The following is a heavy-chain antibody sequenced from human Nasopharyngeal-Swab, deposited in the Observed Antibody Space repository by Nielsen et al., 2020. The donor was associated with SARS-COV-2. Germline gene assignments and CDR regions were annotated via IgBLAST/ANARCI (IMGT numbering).Heavy chain of an antibody. J-gene: IGHJ4*02. CDR3: ARDQGYYDTSGGH. CDR2: TYYRSKWYN. V-gene: IGHV6-1*01. D-gene: IGHD3-22*01. Sequence: WIRQSPSRGLEWLGRTYYRSKWYNDYALSVRSRLNINADTSKNQLSLQLNSVTPEDTAVYYCARDQGYYDTSGGHWGQGTLVTVSS.